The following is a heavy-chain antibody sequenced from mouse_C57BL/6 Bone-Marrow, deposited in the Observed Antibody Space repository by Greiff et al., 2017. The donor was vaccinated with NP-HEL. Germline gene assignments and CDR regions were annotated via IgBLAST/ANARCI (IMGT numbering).Heavy chain of an antibody. CDR3: ARSIYYPGYFDV. V-gene: IGHV7-3*01. J-gene: IGHJ1*03. D-gene: IGHD1-1*01. CDR1: GFTFTDYY. Sequence: EVKVEESGGGLVQPGGSLSLSCAASGFTFTDYYMSWVRQPPGKALEWLGFIRNKANGYTTEYSASVKGRFTISRDNSQSILYLQMNALRAEDSATYYCARSIYYPGYFDVWGTGTTVTVSS. CDR2: IRNKANGYTT.